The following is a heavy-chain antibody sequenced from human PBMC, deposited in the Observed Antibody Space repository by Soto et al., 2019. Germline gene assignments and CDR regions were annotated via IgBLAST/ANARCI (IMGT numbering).Heavy chain of an antibody. J-gene: IGHJ4*02. CDR2: IGGAGSNI. CDR1: GFTFSEYA. D-gene: IGHD3-16*01. Sequence: GGSLRLSCAASGFTFSEYAMTWVRQAPGKGLEWVSVIGGAGSNIYYADSVEGRFTVSRDDSKNTLYLRMDSLRSEDTAVYYWGRGGELHLGKLCHYWGQGTLVTVSS. CDR3: GRGGELHLGKLCHY. V-gene: IGHV3-23*01.